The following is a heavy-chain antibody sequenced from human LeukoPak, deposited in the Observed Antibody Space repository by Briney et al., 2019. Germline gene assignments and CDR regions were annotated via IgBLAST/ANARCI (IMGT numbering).Heavy chain of an antibody. V-gene: IGHV3-30*14. J-gene: IGHJ4*02. CDR2: ISYDGSNK. D-gene: IGHD3-16*01. CDR3: ARASWVSSTDAVR. CDR1: GFTFSSYA. Sequence: AGGSLRLSCAASGFTFSSYAMHWVRRAPGKGLEWVAVISYDGSNKYYADSVKGRFTLSSDSSTNTVYFQLNNLRVEDTAIYYCARASWVSSTDAVRWGQGTLVTVSS.